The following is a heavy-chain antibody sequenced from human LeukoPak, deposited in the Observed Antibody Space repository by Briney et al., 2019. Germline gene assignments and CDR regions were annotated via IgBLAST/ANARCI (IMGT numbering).Heavy chain of an antibody. CDR3: ARQGYGDFDY. V-gene: IGHV4-59*08. CDR2: MSYSGST. CDR1: GGSISSDY. J-gene: IGHJ4*02. D-gene: IGHD4-17*01. Sequence: SETLSLTCTASGGSISSDYWSWIRQPPGKGLEWIGFMSYSGSTNYNPSLKSRVTISGDTSKNQFSLKLSSVTAADTAVYYCARQGYGDFDYWGRGTLVTVSS.